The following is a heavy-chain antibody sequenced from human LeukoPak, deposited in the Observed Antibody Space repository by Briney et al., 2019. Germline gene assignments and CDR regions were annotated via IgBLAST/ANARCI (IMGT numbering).Heavy chain of an antibody. J-gene: IGHJ4*02. CDR3: ARHASVDGNWPRPLDY. Sequence: SETQSLTCTVSGGSISSSPYYWGWIRQPPGKGLEWIGNIYYSGSTYYNPSLKTRVTISVDTSKNQFSLKLTSVTAADTAVYYCARHASVDGNWPRPLDYWGQGSLVTVSS. D-gene: IGHD6-19*01. CDR2: IYYSGST. CDR1: GGSISSSPYY. V-gene: IGHV4-39*01.